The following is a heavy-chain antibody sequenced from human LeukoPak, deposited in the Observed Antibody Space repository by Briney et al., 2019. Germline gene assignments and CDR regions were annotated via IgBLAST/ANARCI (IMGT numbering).Heavy chain of an antibody. Sequence: GGSLRLSCAASGFTVSSNYMSWVRQAPGKGLEWVSVIYSGGSTYYADSVKGRFTISRDNSKSTLYLQMNSLRAEDTAVYYCARDSIAAAGTGLDYWGQGTLVTVSS. CDR2: IYSGGST. V-gene: IGHV3-53*01. CDR3: ARDSIAAAGTGLDY. D-gene: IGHD6-13*01. J-gene: IGHJ4*02. CDR1: GFTVSSNY.